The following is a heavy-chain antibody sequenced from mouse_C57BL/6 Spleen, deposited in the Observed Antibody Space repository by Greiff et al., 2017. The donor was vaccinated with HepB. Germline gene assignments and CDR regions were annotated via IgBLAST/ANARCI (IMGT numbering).Heavy chain of an antibody. J-gene: IGHJ4*01. CDR3: ARRGYYGSSSYAMDY. D-gene: IGHD1-1*01. CDR1: GYTFTSYW. V-gene: IGHV1-59*01. CDR2: IDPSDSYT. Sequence: QVQLQQPGAELVRPGTSVKLSCKASGYTFTSYWMHWVKQRPGQGLEWIGVIDPSDSYTNYNQKFKGKATLTVDTSSSTAYMQLSSLTSEDSAVYYCARRGYYGSSSYAMDYWGKGTSVTVSS.